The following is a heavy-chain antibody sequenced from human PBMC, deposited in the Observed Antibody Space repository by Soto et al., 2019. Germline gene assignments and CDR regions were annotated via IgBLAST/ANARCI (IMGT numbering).Heavy chain of an antibody. V-gene: IGHV4-61*08. Sequence: SETLSLTCIVSGGSVGSGAYYWSWIRQPPGNALEWIGYIQYSGDTNYNSSLKSRVTISVDMSRNRFSLKLTSVTAVDTAFYYCARHDYSDRAFDLWGQGTMVTVSS. CDR1: GGSVGSGAYY. D-gene: IGHD3-22*01. CDR2: IQYSGDT. CDR3: ARHDYSDRAFDL. J-gene: IGHJ3*01.